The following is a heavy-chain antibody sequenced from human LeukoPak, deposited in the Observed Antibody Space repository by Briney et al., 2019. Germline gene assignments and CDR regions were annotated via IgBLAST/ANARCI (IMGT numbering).Heavy chain of an antibody. CDR2: VYYSTNT. D-gene: IGHD5-12*01. V-gene: IGHV4-39*01. CDR1: GYFISSSRYY. J-gene: IGHJ3*02. CDR3: ARHSRSAYSGYENAFDI. Sequence: SETLSLTCTVSGYFISSSRYYWVWMRQPPGKGLEWIGNVYYSTNTYYNPSLKSRVTISVDTSKNQFSLKLSSVTAADTAIYYCARHSRSAYSGYENAFDIWGQGTVVTVSS.